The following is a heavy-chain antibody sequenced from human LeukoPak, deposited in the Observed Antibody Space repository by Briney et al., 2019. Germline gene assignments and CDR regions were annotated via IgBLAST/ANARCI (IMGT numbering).Heavy chain of an antibody. V-gene: IGHV1-2*02. Sequence: GASVKVSCKASGYTFTGYYMHWVRQAPGQGLEWMGWINPNSGGTNYAQKFQGRVTMTRDTSISTAYMELSRLRSDDTAVYYCARDQTRWIYCSSTSCPTPFGPWGQGTLVTVSS. CDR2: INPNSGGT. CDR1: GYTFTGYY. D-gene: IGHD2-2*01. CDR3: ARDQTRWIYCSSTSCPTPFGP. J-gene: IGHJ5*02.